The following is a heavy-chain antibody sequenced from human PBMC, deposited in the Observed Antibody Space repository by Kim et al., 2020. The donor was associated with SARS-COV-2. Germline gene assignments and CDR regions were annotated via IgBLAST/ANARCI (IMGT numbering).Heavy chain of an antibody. CDR2: TGRT. CDR3: ARGQAAAGLLDF. J-gene: IGHJ4*02. V-gene: IGHV4-34*09. D-gene: IGHD6-13*01. Sequence: TGRTFYNPSLQSRVSLSVDPSKNQFALRLSSMTAADTAMYYCARGQAAAGLLDFRGQGALVTVSS.